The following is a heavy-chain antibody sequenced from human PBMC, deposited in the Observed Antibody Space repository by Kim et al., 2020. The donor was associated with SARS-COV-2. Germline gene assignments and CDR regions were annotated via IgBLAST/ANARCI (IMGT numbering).Heavy chain of an antibody. Sequence: GGSLRLSCAASGFTFSSYGMHWVRQAPGKGLEWVAVISYDGSNKYYADSVKGRFTISRDNSKNTLYLQMNSLRAEDTAVYYCAKDRSDSSSFDYWGQGTLVTVYS. J-gene: IGHJ4*02. V-gene: IGHV3-30*18. D-gene: IGHD6-6*01. CDR1: GFTFSSYG. CDR2: ISYDGSNK. CDR3: AKDRSDSSSFDY.